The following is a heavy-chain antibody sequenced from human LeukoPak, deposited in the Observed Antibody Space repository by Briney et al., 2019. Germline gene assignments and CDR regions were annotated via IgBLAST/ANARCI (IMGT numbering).Heavy chain of an antibody. CDR1: GGSISSYY. CDR2: IYYSGST. J-gene: IGHJ4*02. V-gene: IGHV4-59*08. D-gene: IGHD3-22*01. Sequence: KSSETLSLTCTVSGGSISSYYWSWIRQPPGKGLEWIGYIYYSGSTNYNPSLKSRVTISVDTSKNQFSLKLSSVTAAGTAVYYCASLTGDSSDYFVDYWGQGTLVTVSS. CDR3: ASLTGDSSDYFVDY.